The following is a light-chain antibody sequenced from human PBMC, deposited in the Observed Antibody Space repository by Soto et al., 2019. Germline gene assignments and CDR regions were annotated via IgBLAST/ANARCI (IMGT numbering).Light chain of an antibody. V-gene: IGKV3-20*01. J-gene: IGKJ1*01. CDR2: GAS. CDR1: QSVSSSY. Sequence: EIVLTQSPGTLSLSPGERETLSCRASQSVSSSYLAWYQQKPGQAPRLLIYGASSRATGIPDRFSGSGSGTVFILTISRLEPEDFAVYYCQQYGSSAWTFGQGTKV. CDR3: QQYGSSAWT.